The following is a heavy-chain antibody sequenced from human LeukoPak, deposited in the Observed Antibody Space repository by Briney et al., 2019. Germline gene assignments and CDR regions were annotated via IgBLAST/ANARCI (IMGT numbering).Heavy chain of an antibody. CDR3: ARIVVDTAMFYYYYYMDV. V-gene: IGHV4-34*01. CDR1: GGSFSGYY. Sequence: PSETLSLTCAVYGGSFSGYYWSWIRQPPGKGLEWIGEINHSGSTNYNPSLKSRVTISVDTSKNQFSLKLSSVTAADTAVYYCARIVVDTAMFYYYYYMDVWGKGTTVTVSS. D-gene: IGHD5-18*01. J-gene: IGHJ6*03. CDR2: INHSGST.